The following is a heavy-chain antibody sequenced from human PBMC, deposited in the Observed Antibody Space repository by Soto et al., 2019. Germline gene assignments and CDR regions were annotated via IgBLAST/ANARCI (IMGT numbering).Heavy chain of an antibody. CDR2: INPSGGST. CDR1: GYSFTSYY. J-gene: IGHJ4*02. D-gene: IGHD6-13*01. Sequence: ASVKLSCKASGYSFTSYYMHWVRQAPGQGLEWMGIINPSGGSTSYAQKFQGRVTMTRDTSTSTVYMELSSLRSEDTAVYYCARVGAAAGTFDYWGQGTLVTVSS. CDR3: ARVGAAAGTFDY. V-gene: IGHV1-46*01.